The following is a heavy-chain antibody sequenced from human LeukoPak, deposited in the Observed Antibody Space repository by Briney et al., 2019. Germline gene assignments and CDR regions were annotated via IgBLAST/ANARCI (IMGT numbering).Heavy chain of an antibody. Sequence: PSETLSLTCTVSGGSISSYYWSWIRQPAGKGLEWIGRIYTSGSTNYNPSLKSRVTMSVDTSKNQFSLKLSSVTAADTAVYYCARSWFSGGFDYYYGMDVWGQGTTVTVSS. CDR3: ARSWFSGGFDYYYGMDV. V-gene: IGHV4-4*07. CDR2: IYTSGST. D-gene: IGHD3-10*01. CDR1: GGSISSYY. J-gene: IGHJ6*02.